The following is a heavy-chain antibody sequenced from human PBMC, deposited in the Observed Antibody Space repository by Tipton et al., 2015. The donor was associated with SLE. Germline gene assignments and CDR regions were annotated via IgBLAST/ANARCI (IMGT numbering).Heavy chain of an antibody. D-gene: IGHD6-19*01. J-gene: IGHJ3*02. CDR3: AKDSVLGYSSGWGAFDI. CDR1: GFTFDDYT. Sequence: SLRLSCAASGFTFDDYTMHWVRQAPGKGLEWVSLISWDGGSTYYADSVKGRFTISRDNSKNSLYLQMNSLRTEDTALYYCAKDSVLGYSSGWGAFDIWGQGTMVTVSS. CDR2: ISWDGGST. V-gene: IGHV3-43*01.